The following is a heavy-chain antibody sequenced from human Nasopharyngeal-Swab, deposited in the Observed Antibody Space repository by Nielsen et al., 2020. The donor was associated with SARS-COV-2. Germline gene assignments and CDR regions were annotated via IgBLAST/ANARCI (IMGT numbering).Heavy chain of an antibody. D-gene: IGHD6-13*01. Sequence: GESLKISCAASGFTFSTYWMSWVRQAPGNGLEWVANIKQDGRETYYVGSVRGRFTISRDNADNSLYLQVNSLRAEDTAMYYCARDLGYVSPGGYFYYQGMDVWGPGTTVTVSS. CDR2: IKQDGRET. CDR1: GFTFSTYW. V-gene: IGHV3-7*01. J-gene: IGHJ6*02. CDR3: ARDLGYVSPGGYFYYQGMDV.